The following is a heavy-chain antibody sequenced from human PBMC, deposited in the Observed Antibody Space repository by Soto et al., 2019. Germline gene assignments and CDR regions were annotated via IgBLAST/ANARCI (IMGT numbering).Heavy chain of an antibody. V-gene: IGHV3-21*01. Sequence: EVQLVESGGGLVKPGGSLRLSCAASGFTFSSYSMNWVRQAPGKGLEWVSSISSSSSYIYYADSVKGRFTISRDNAKNSLYLQMNGLRAEDTAVYYCARDGYCSGGSCSTAGYFQHWGQGTLVTVSS. CDR1: GFTFSSYS. CDR2: ISSSSSYI. CDR3: ARDGYCSGGSCSTAGYFQH. D-gene: IGHD2-15*01. J-gene: IGHJ1*01.